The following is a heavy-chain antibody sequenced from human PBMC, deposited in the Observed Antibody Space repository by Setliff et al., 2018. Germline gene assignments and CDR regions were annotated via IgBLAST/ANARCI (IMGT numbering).Heavy chain of an antibody. V-gene: IGHV3-72*01. Sequence: PGGSLRLSCAASGFTFSDHRMDWVRLGPGKGLEWIGRRRHKAAGYSTEYAPSVRGRFTVSRDNSKNTLYLQMNSLRGEDTAVYYCAKDTGYYFDYWGQGTLVTVSS. CDR1: GFTFSDHR. D-gene: IGHD4-4*01. J-gene: IGHJ4*02. CDR2: RRHKAAGYST. CDR3: AKDTGYYFDY.